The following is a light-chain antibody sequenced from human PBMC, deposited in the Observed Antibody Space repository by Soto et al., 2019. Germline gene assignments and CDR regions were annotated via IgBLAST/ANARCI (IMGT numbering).Light chain of an antibody. V-gene: IGKV3-11*01. CDR1: QTVTSY. J-gene: IGKJ2*01. CDR3: QQRSNWPPMYT. CDR2: DAS. Sequence: EIVLTQSPATLSLSPGERATLSCRASQTVTSYLGWYQQKPGQAPRLLIYDASTRAAGIPARFSGSGSGTDFTLTINSLEPEDSAVYYCQQRSNWPPMYTFGQGTKLEIK.